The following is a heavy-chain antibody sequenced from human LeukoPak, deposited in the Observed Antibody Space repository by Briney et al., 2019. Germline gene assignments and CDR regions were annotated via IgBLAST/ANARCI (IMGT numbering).Heavy chain of an antibody. CDR3: ARGPGGRFDS. J-gene: IGHJ4*02. D-gene: IGHD3-10*01. CDR1: GDSVSINSTA. CDR2: TYFRSKWSN. V-gene: IGHV6-1*01. Sequence: SQTLSLTCVISGDSVSINSTAWNWIRQSPSRGLEWLGRTYFRSKWSNDYAVSVKSRMTINTDTSKNQFSLHLSSVTPDDTAIYYCARGPGGRFDSWGQGTLVTVSS.